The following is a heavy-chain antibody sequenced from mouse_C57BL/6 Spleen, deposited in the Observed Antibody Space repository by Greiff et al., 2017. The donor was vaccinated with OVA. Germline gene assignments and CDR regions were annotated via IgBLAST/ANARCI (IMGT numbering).Heavy chain of an antibody. D-gene: IGHD1-1*01. Sequence: EVNVVESGGGLVKPGGSLKLSCAASGFTFSDYGMHWVRQAPEKGLEWVAYISSGSSTIYSADTVKGRFTISRDNAKNTLFLQMTSLRSEDTAMYYCARPLLRRGYFDVWGTGTTVTVSS. J-gene: IGHJ1*03. V-gene: IGHV5-17*01. CDR3: ARPLLRRGYFDV. CDR2: ISSGSSTI. CDR1: GFTFSDYG.